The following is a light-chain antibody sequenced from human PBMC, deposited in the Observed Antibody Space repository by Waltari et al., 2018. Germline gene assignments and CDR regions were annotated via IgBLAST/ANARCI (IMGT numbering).Light chain of an antibody. Sequence: QSVLTQPPSVSAAAGQKVTISCSGSGSNLGNNFVSWYQQLPGTAPKLLIFDNNKRPSGIPDRFSGSKSGSSATLGIAGLQTGDEAEYYCGTWDSSLSVVFGGGTKLTVL. V-gene: IGLV1-51*01. J-gene: IGLJ2*01. CDR3: GTWDSSLSVV. CDR1: GSNLGNNF. CDR2: DNN.